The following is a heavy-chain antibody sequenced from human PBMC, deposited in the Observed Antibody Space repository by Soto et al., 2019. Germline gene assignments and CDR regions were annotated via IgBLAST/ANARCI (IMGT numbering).Heavy chain of an antibody. D-gene: IGHD5-12*01. V-gene: IGHV4-59*01. CDR2: IYYSGST. J-gene: IGHJ4*02. CDR3: ARVNGVTTIDY. Sequence: SETLSLTCTVSGGSISSYYWSWIRQPPGKGLEWIGYIYYSGSTNYNPSLKSRVTISVDTSKNQFSLKLSSVTAADTAVYYCARVNGVTTIDYWGQGTLVTVSS. CDR1: GGSISSYY.